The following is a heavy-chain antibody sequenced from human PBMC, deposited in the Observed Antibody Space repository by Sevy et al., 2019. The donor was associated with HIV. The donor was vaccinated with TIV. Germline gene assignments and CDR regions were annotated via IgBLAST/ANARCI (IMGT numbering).Heavy chain of an antibody. CDR1: GFTFSSYS. CDR2: ISSSSSTI. J-gene: IGHJ3*02. D-gene: IGHD4-17*01. CDR3: ARVRLTTVTTDAFDI. V-gene: IGHV3-48*01. Sequence: GESLKISCAASGFTFSSYSMNWVRQAPGKGLEWVSYISSSSSTIYYADSVKGRFTISRDNAKNSLYLQMNSLRAEDTAVYYCARVRLTTVTTDAFDIWGQGTMVTVSS.